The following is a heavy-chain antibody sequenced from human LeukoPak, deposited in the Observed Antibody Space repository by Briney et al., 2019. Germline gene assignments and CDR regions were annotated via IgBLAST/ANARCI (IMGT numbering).Heavy chain of an antibody. V-gene: IGHV4-39*01. J-gene: IGHJ5*02. CDR1: GGSISSSSYY. Sequence: PSETLSLTCTVSGGSISSSSYYWGWNRQPPGKGLEWIGSIYYSGSTYYNPSLKSRVTISVDTSKNQFSLKLSSVTAADTAVYYCAGSSGYYPNWFDPWGQGTLVTVSS. D-gene: IGHD3-22*01. CDR3: AGSSGYYPNWFDP. CDR2: IYYSGST.